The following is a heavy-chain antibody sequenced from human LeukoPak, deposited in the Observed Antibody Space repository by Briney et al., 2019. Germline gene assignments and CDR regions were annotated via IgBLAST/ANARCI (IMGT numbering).Heavy chain of an antibody. J-gene: IGHJ4*02. CDR3: ARPSYTSGSYFDY. D-gene: IGHD3-10*01. V-gene: IGHV3-7*01. Sequence: PGGSLRLSCAASGFTFSSYWMGWVRQAPGKGPEWAANIKHDGSEMYYVDSVKGRFTISRDNAKNSLYLQMNSLRVEDTAVYYCARPSYTSGSYFDYWGQGTLVTVSS. CDR2: IKHDGSEM. CDR1: GFTFSSYW.